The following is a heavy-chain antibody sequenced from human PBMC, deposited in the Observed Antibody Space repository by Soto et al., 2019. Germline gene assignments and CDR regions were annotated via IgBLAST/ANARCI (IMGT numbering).Heavy chain of an antibody. D-gene: IGHD1-1*01. CDR3: ARGRYGDY. CDR1: GYTFPSYG. J-gene: IGHJ4*02. V-gene: IGHV1-18*01. CDR2: ISAHNVNT. Sequence: QVHLLQSGAEVKKPGASVKVSCKGSGYTFPSYGITWVRQAPGQGRELMGWISAHNVNTDYAQRRQGRVTVTRDTSTSTAYMELRSLRSDDTAVYYCARGRYGDYWGQGALVTVSS.